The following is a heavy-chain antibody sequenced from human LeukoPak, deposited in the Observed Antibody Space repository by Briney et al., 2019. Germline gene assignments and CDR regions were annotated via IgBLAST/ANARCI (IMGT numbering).Heavy chain of an antibody. Sequence: PGGSLRLSCAASGFTFDDYAMHWVRQAPGKGLEWVSGISWNSGSIGYADSVKGRFTISRDNAKNSLYLQMNSLRAEDTALYYCAKALPSKYYYDSSGSPGGTFDIWGQGTMVTVSS. J-gene: IGHJ3*02. V-gene: IGHV3-9*01. D-gene: IGHD3-22*01. CDR3: AKALPSKYYYDSSGSPGGTFDI. CDR2: ISWNSGSI. CDR1: GFTFDDYA.